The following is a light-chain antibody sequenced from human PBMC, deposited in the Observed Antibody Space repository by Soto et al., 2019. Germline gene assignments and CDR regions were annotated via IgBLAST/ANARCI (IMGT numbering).Light chain of an antibody. V-gene: IGLV3-21*04. CDR2: YDT. CDR1: NIGSKS. Sequence: SYELTQPPSVSVAPGKTANITCGGNNIGSKSVHWYQQKPGQAPVLVISYDTDRPSGIPERYSGSNSGNTATLTISSVEDGDEADYYCQVWDSSSDPVVFGGGTKLTVL. CDR3: QVWDSSSDPVV. J-gene: IGLJ2*01.